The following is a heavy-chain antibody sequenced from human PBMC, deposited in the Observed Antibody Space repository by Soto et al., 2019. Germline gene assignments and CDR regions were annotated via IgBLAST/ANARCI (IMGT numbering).Heavy chain of an antibody. CDR1: GFTFSSYA. Sequence: QVQLVESGGGVVQPGRSLRLSCAASGFTFSSYAMHWVRQAPGKGLEWVAVISYDGSNKYYADSVKGRFTISRDNSKNTLYLQMNSLRAEDTAVYYCARDALGSYYPEEMYYFDYWGQGTLVTVSS. D-gene: IGHD1-26*01. CDR3: ARDALGSYYPEEMYYFDY. J-gene: IGHJ4*02. CDR2: ISYDGSNK. V-gene: IGHV3-30-3*01.